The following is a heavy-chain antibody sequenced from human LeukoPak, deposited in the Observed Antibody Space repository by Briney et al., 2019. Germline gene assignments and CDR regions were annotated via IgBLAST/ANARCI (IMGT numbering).Heavy chain of an antibody. CDR1: GFTFSSYG. CDR2: ISYDGSNK. Sequence: GGSLTLFCAASGFTFSSYGMHWVRQAPGKGLEWVAVISYDGSNKYYADSVKGRFTISRDNSKYTLYLQMNSLRAEDTAVYYCAKGDIVVPAAIRHWGQGTLVTVSS. CDR3: AKGDIVVPAAIRH. D-gene: IGHD2-2*01. J-gene: IGHJ1*01. V-gene: IGHV3-30*18.